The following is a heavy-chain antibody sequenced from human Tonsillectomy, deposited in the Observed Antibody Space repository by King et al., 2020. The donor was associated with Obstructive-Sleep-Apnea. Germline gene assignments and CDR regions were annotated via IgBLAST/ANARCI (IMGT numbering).Heavy chain of an antibody. V-gene: IGHV3-23*04. CDR3: AKGDVVVAATGYYYDMDI. CDR2: TSGGGGRT. Sequence: VQLVESGGGLVQPGGSLRLSCAASGFTFSSYAMSWVRQAPGKGLGWVSTTSGGGGRTYYADSVKGRFTISRDNSKNTLYLQMNRLRVDDTAVYYCAKGDVVVAATGYYYDMDIWGQGTTVTVSS. D-gene: IGHD2-15*01. J-gene: IGHJ6*02. CDR1: GFTFSSYA.